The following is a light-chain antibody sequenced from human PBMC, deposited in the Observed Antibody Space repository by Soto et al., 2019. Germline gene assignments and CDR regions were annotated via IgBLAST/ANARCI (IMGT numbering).Light chain of an antibody. V-gene: IGKV1-6*01. Sequence: AIQMTQSPSSLSASVGDRVTITCRASQDIRNELAWYQQNPGKAPKLLIYAASYLQGGVPSRFRGAGSGTDFTLTIDSLQPEDFATYFCLQDSSYPRTFGRGTKVEI. CDR2: AAS. CDR1: QDIRNE. CDR3: LQDSSYPRT. J-gene: IGKJ1*01.